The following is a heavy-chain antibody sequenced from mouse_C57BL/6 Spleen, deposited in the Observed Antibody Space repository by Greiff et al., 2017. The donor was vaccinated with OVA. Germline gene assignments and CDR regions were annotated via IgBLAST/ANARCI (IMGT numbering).Heavy chain of an antibody. CDR1: GYTFTSYW. CDR2: IYPGSGST. J-gene: IGHJ2*01. V-gene: IGHV1-55*01. Sequence: VQLVESGAELVKPGASVKMSCKASGYTFTSYWITWVKQRPGQGLEWIGDIYPGSGSTNYNEKFKSKATLTVDTSSSTAYMQLSSLTSEDSAVYYCARRRYYGSDFDYWGQGTTLTVSS. CDR3: ARRRYYGSDFDY. D-gene: IGHD1-1*01.